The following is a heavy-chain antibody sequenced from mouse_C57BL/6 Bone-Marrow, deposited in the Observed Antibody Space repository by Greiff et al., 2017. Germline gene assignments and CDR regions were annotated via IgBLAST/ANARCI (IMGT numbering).Heavy chain of an antibody. J-gene: IGHJ3*01. CDR3: AREAFYGSSLAWFAY. Sequence: QVQLQQSGAELVKPGASVKLSCKASGYTFTSYWMHWVKQRPGQGLEWIGMIHPNSGSTNYNEKFKSKATLTVDKSSSTAYMQLSSLTSEDSAVYYCAREAFYGSSLAWFAYWGQGTLVTVSA. V-gene: IGHV1-64*01. CDR1: GYTFTSYW. D-gene: IGHD1-1*01. CDR2: IHPNSGST.